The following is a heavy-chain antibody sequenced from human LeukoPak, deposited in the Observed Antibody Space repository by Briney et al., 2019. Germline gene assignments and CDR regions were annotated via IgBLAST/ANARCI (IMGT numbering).Heavy chain of an antibody. CDR3: AKAPYSSGWYFDY. Sequence: GRSLSLSCAASGFTFDDYAMHGVRHAPGKGLEGVSGISWNSGSIDYADSVKGRFTISRDNAKNSLYLQMNSLRAEATALYYCAKAPYSSGWYFDYWGQGTLVTVSS. V-gene: IGHV3-9*01. J-gene: IGHJ4*02. CDR2: ISWNSGSI. D-gene: IGHD6-19*01. CDR1: GFTFDDYA.